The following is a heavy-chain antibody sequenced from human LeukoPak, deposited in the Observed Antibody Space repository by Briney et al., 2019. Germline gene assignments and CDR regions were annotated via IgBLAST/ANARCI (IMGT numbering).Heavy chain of an antibody. CDR2: INPGGGT. CDR3: VRSYNYGPFA. Sequence: TSETLSLTCGVYGGSLSNYYWSWIRQSPGKGLEWIGEINPGGGTNYNPSLKSRVTMSVDMSKNQFSLKLNSATAADTAVYYCVRSYNYGPFAWGQGTTVTVSS. CDR1: GGSLSNYY. D-gene: IGHD5-24*01. V-gene: IGHV4-34*01. J-gene: IGHJ6*02.